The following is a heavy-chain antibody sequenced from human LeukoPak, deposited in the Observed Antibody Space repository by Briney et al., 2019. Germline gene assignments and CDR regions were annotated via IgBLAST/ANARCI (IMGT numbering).Heavy chain of an antibody. CDR3: TRDMDV. J-gene: IGHJ6*02. V-gene: IGHV3-7*04. CDR2: IKQDESEK. Sequence: GGSLRLSCVVSGFTFSSYWMSWVRQAPGKGLEWVANIKQDESEKYYVDSVKGRFTISRDNAKNSLYLQMNSLRAEDTAVYYCTRDMDVWGQGTTVTVSS. CDR1: GFTFSSYW.